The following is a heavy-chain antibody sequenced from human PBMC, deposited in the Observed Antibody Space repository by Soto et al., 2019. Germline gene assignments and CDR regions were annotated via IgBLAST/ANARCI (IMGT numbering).Heavy chain of an antibody. CDR1: GFSLRDYG. D-gene: IGHD1-26*01. CDR3: ARDPTGGYFHYDY. CDR2: VSDDGSEQ. J-gene: IGHJ4*02. Sequence: WGSLRLSCAASGFSLRDYGMHWVRQAPGKGLEYVAAVSDDGSEQYYADSVRGRFTISRDNSKNTVYLQLDSLTTGDTAVYYCARDPTGGYFHYDYWGRGALVTVS. V-gene: IGHV3-30*17.